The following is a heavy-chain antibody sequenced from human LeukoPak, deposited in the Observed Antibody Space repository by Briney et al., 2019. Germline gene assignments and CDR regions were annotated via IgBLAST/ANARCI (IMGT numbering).Heavy chain of an antibody. V-gene: IGHV4-31*03. CDR3: AREGFTNWFDP. CDR2: IYYSGST. CDR1: GGSISSGGYY. J-gene: IGHJ5*02. Sequence: SETLSLTCTVSGGSISSGGYYWSWIRQHPGKGLEWIGYIYYSGSTYYNPSLKSRVTISVDTSKNQFSLKLSSVTAADTAVYYCAREGFTNWFDPWGQGTLVTASS.